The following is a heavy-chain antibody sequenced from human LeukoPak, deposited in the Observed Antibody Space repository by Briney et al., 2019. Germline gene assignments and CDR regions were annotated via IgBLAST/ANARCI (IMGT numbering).Heavy chain of an antibody. V-gene: IGHV3-73*01. CDR3: TRDILDGYNVDY. CDR2: IRSSANSYAT. D-gene: IGHD5-24*01. J-gene: IGHJ4*02. CDR1: GFTFSGSA. Sequence: GGSLRLSCAASGFTFSGSAMHWVRQASGKGPEWVGRIRSSANSYATAYAASVKGRFTISRDDSKNTAYLQMNSLTTEDTAVYYCTRDILDGYNVDYWGQGTLVTVSS.